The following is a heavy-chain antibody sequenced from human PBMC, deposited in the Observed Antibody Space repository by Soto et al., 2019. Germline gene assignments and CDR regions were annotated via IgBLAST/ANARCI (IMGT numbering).Heavy chain of an antibody. CDR2: IIPVFGTA. CDR3: ARAALTYYYDSSGYYAPFDY. Sequence: GASVKVSCKASGGSLSNYGISWVRQAPGQGLEWMGGIIPVFGTANYAQKFQGRVTITADESTTTAYMELSSLRSEDTAVYYCARAALTYYYDSSGYYAPFDYWGQGTLVTVSS. J-gene: IGHJ4*02. V-gene: IGHV1-69*13. D-gene: IGHD3-22*01. CDR1: GGSLSNYG.